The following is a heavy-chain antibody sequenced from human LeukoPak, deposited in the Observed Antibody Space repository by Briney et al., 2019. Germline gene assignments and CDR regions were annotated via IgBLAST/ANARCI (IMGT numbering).Heavy chain of an antibody. D-gene: IGHD3-10*01. Sequence: GGSLRLSCAASGFTVSSNYMSWVRQAPGKGLEWVSAISGSGGSTYYADSVKGRFTISRDNSKNTLYLQMNSLRAEDTAVYYCAKGRGTITMVRGVIISYFDYWGQGTLVTVSS. J-gene: IGHJ4*02. CDR1: GFTVSSNY. V-gene: IGHV3-23*01. CDR3: AKGRGTITMVRGVIISYFDY. CDR2: ISGSGGST.